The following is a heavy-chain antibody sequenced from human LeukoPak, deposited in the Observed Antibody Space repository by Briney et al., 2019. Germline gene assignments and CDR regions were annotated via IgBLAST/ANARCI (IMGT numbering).Heavy chain of an antibody. J-gene: IGHJ6*04. CDR2: IKSEGEGATT. CDR1: GFTIGTAW. Sequence: GGSLRLSCVSSGFTIGTAWMSWVRQAPGKGLEWLGHIKSEGEGATTDYAAPAKGRFAISRDDSKNMIYLQMSSLYHCIAHFPYFYGFDVWGKGTTVTVSS. D-gene: IGHD3-3*02. CDR3: YGFDV. V-gene: IGHV3-15*01.